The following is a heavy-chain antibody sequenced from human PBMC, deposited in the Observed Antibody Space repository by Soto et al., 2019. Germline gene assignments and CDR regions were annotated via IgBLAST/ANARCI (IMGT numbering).Heavy chain of an antibody. D-gene: IGHD1-26*01. CDR3: ARVPGATTGSPFDY. J-gene: IGHJ4*02. V-gene: IGHV3-33*01. CDR2: IWYDGSNK. CDR1: GFTFSSYG. Sequence: GGSLRLSCAASGFTFSSYGMHWVRQAPGKGLEWVAVIWYDGSNKYYADSVKGRFTISRDNSKNTLYLQMNSLRAEDTAVYYCARVPGATTGSPFDYWGQGTLVTVSS.